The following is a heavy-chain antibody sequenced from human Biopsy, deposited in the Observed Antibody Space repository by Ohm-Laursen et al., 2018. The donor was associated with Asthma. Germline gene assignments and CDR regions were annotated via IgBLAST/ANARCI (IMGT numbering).Heavy chain of an antibody. CDR1: GFAVSRDY. V-gene: IGHV3-53*01. CDR3: ARGDSSNWSHYYFDY. CDR2: IYSGGTS. Sequence: SLRLSCAASGFAVSRDYMLWVRQAPGKGLEWVSVIYSGGTSHTADSVRGRFTISRDYSKNTLYLQMHSLRAEDTAVYYCARGDSSNWSHYYFDYWGQGTLVTASS. J-gene: IGHJ4*02. D-gene: IGHD3-22*01.